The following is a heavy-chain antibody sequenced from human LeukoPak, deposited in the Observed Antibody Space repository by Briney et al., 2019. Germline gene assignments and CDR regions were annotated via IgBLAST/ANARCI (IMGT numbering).Heavy chain of an antibody. V-gene: IGHV4-30-2*01. D-gene: IGHD6-19*01. Sequence: PSETLSLTCTVSGGSISSGGYYWSWIRQPPGKGLEWIGYIYHSGSTYYNPSLKSRVTISVDRSKNQFSLKLSSVTAADTAVYYCARRVSYLAVAGRGYFQHWGQGTLVTVSS. CDR1: GGSISSGGYY. CDR2: IYHSGST. J-gene: IGHJ1*01. CDR3: ARRVSYLAVAGRGYFQH.